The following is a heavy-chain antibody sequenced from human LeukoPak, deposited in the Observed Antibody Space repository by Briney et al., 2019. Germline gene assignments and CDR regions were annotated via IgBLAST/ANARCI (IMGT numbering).Heavy chain of an antibody. D-gene: IGHD2-15*01. CDR3: ARGLCSGPYCYYYFYGMDV. J-gene: IGHJ6*02. CDR1: AFIFSHYG. V-gene: IGHV3-33*01. Sequence: GGSLRLSCAASAFIFSHYGMHWVRQVPGKGLEWVAVIWANGNDKYYIDSVKGRFTVSRDNSRDTLSLQMNNLRTEDTAVYYCARGLCSGPYCYYYFYGMDVWGQGTTVIVSS. CDR2: IWANGNDK.